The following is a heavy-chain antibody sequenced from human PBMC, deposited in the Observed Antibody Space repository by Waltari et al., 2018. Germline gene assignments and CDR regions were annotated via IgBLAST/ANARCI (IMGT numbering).Heavy chain of an antibody. V-gene: IGHV4-34*01. D-gene: IGHD3-16*02. CDR2: INHSGST. Sequence: QVQLQQWGAGLLKPSETLSLTCAVYGGSFSGYYWSWIRQPPGKGLGWIGEINHSGSTNYNPSLKSRVTISVDTSKNQFSLKLSSVTAADTAVYYCARVSYDYVWGSYRYPKYYFDYWGQGTLVTVSS. CDR1: GGSFSGYY. CDR3: ARVSYDYVWGSYRYPKYYFDY. J-gene: IGHJ4*02.